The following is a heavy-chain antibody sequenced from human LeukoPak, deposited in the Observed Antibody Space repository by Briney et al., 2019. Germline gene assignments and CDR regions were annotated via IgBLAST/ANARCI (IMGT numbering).Heavy chain of an antibody. D-gene: IGHD3-10*01. CDR2: IIPIFGTA. J-gene: IGHJ6*03. CDR3: ARTFYYGSGRARYMDV. Sequence: SVKVSCKASGGTFSSYAISWVRQAPGQGLEWMGGIIPIFGTANYAQKFQGRVTITADKSTSTAYMELSSLRSEDTAVYYCARTFYYGSGRARYMDVWGKGTTVTVSS. V-gene: IGHV1-69*06. CDR1: GGTFSSYA.